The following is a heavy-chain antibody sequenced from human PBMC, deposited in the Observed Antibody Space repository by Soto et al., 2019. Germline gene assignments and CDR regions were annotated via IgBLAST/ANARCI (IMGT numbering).Heavy chain of an antibody. D-gene: IGHD2-2*01. V-gene: IGHV3-21*01. CDR1: GFTFSSYS. J-gene: IGHJ3*02. CDR2: ISSSSSYI. CDR3: ARDLIVRKDIVVVPAARAGAFDI. Sequence: GSLRLSCAASGFTFSSYSMNWVRQAPGKGLEWVSSISSSSSYIYYADSVKGRFTISRDNAKNSLYLQMNSLRAEDTAVYYCARDLIVRKDIVVVPAARAGAFDIWGQGTMVTVSS.